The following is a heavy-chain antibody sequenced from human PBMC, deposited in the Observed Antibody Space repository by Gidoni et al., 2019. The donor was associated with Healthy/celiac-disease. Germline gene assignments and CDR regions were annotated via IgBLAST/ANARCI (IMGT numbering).Heavy chain of an antibody. CDR1: GGSISSSY. V-gene: IGHV4-59*01. CDR3: ARAAGGDWFDP. J-gene: IGHJ5*02. D-gene: IGHD3-16*01. Sequence: QVQLQESGPGLVKPSETLSLTCTVSGGSISSSYWSWIRQPPGKGLEWIGYIYYSGSTNYNPSRKSRVTISVDTSKNQFSLKLSSVTAADTAVYYCARAAGGDWFDPWGQGTLVTVSS. CDR2: IYYSGST.